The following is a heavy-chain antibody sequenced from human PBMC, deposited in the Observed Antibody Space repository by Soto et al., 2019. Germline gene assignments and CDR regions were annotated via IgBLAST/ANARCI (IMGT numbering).Heavy chain of an antibody. CDR2: ISGSGGST. J-gene: IGHJ4*02. V-gene: IGHV3-23*01. CDR3: AKFGMATTKRSPPYYFDY. CDR1: GFTFSIFA. D-gene: IGHD1-1*01. Sequence: GGSLRLSCAASGFTFSIFAMSWVRQSPGKGLEWVSTISGSGGSTYYADAVKGRFTISRDNSKNTFYLQMNSLRAEDTAVYYCAKFGMATTKRSPPYYFDYWGQGTLVTVSS.